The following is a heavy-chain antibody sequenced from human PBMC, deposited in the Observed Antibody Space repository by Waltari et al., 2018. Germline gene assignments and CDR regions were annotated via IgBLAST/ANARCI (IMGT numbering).Heavy chain of an antibody. Sequence: EVQLVESGGGLVKPGGSLRLSCAASGFTFSSYSMNWVRQAPGKGLEWVSSIISRSSYIYYADSVKGRFTISRDNAKNSLYLQMNSLRAEDTAVYYCARGRIAAAGKGDWFDPWGQGTLVTVSS. CDR3: ARGRIAAAGKGDWFDP. D-gene: IGHD6-13*01. CDR1: GFTFSSYS. V-gene: IGHV3-21*01. J-gene: IGHJ5*02. CDR2: IISRSSYI.